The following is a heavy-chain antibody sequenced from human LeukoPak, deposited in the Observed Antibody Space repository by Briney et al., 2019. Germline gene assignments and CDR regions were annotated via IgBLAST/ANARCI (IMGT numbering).Heavy chain of an antibody. V-gene: IGHV3-23*01. D-gene: IGHD6-6*01. Sequence: PGGSLRLSCAASKFNFAMSWVRQTADKRLEWVSAISGSGDATFYTDSVKGRFTISRDNSKNTLYLQMNNLRVEDTAVYYCAKGHFASSSFFDYWGQGTPVTVSS. CDR2: ISGSGDAT. J-gene: IGHJ4*02. CDR3: AKGHFASSSFFDY. CDR1: KFNFA.